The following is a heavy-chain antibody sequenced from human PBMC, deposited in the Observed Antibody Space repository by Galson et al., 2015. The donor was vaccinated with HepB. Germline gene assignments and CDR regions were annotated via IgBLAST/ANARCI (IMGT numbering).Heavy chain of an antibody. CDR2: ISFDGKTK. D-gene: IGHD3-10*01. CDR3: AKWGVTMVRGVEAAAFDI. Sequence: SLRLSCAASGFTFSNYGMHWVRQAPGKGLEWVAIISFDGKTKYYADSVQGRFTISRDNSKNTLFLQMNSLTTEDTAVYYCAKWGVTMVRGVEAAAFDIWGQGTTVTVSS. V-gene: IGHV3-30*18. J-gene: IGHJ3*02. CDR1: GFTFSNYG.